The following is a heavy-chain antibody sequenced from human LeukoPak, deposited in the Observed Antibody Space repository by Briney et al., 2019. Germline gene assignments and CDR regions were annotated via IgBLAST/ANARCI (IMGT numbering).Heavy chain of an antibody. D-gene: IGHD6-13*01. J-gene: IGHJ6*04. CDR1: EFAFSSNY. CDR2: IYSGGKT. CDR3: AGGRSIAAAGTSNYYYYCGMDV. V-gene: IGHV3-53*01. Sequence: PGGSLRLSCAASEFAFSSNYMTWVRQAPGNGLEWVSVIYSGGKTYYADSVEGRFTISRDNSKNAVYLQMNSLRAEDTGVYYCAGGRSIAAAGTSNYYYYCGMDVWGKGTTVTVSS.